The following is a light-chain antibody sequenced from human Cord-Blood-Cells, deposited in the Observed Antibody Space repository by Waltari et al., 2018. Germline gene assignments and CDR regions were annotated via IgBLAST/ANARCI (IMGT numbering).Light chain of an antibody. CDR3: SSYTSSSTLV. Sequence: QSALTQPASVSGSPGQSITISCTGTSSDVGGYNYVSCYQQPPGKAPKLMIYDVSNRPSGVSKRFSCSNAGNTASLTISGLQAEDEADYYCSSYTSSSTLVFGGGTKLTVL. J-gene: IGLJ3*02. CDR2: DVS. CDR1: SSDVGGYNY. V-gene: IGLV2-14*03.